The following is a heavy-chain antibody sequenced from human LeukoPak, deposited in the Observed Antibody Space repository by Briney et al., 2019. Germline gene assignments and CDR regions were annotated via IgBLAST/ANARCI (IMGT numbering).Heavy chain of an antibody. CDR3: ARVRGASYYFEY. CDR1: GFTFSTYS. V-gene: IGHV3-48*02. D-gene: IGHD3-10*01. J-gene: IGHJ4*02. CDR2: ISSGSRSI. Sequence: PGGSLRLSCAASGFTFSTYSMNWVRQAPGKGLEWVSYISSGSRSISYADSVKGRFTISRDNAKNSLYLQMNSLRDENTAVYYFARVRGASYYFEYWGQGTLVTVSS.